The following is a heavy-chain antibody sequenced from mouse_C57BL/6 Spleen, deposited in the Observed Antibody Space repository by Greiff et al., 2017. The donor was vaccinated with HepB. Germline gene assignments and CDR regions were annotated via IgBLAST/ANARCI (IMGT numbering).Heavy chain of an antibody. D-gene: IGHD4-1*01. V-gene: IGHV1-26*01. J-gene: IGHJ4*01. CDR2: INPNNGGT. CDR1: GYTFTDYY. Sequence: VQLQQSGPELVKPGASVKISCKASGYTFTDYYMNWVKQSHGKSLEWIGDINPNNGGTSYNQKFKGKATLTVDKSSSTAYMELRSLTSEDSAVYYCARSTTGTGYAMDYWGQGTSVTVSS. CDR3: ARSTTGTGYAMDY.